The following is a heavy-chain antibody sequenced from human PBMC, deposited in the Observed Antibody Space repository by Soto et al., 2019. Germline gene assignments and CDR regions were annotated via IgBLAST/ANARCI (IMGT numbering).Heavy chain of an antibody. V-gene: IGHV3-21*01. D-gene: IGHD3-3*01. CDR2: ISSSSSYI. J-gene: IGHJ4*02. CDR1: GFTFSSYS. CDR3: ARGHDFWSGYYASRGSYFDY. Sequence: EVQLVESGGGLVKPGGSLRLSCAASGFTFSSYSMNWVRQAPGKGLEWVSFISSSSSYIYYADSVKGRFTISRDNAKNSLYLQMNSLRAEDTAVYYCARGHDFWSGYYASRGSYFDYWGQGTLVTVSS.